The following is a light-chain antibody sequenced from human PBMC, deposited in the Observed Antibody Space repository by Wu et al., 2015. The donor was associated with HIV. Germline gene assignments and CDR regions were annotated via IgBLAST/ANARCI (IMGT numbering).Light chain of an antibody. CDR3: QQSYSSLRT. V-gene: IGKV1-39*01. Sequence: DIQMTQSPSSLSASVGDRVTITCRASQSISGYLNWYQQKPGKAPRLLIYAASSLQSGVPSRFSGTGSGTDFILTISSLQPEDFATYYCQQSYSSLRTFGPGTKWMSN. CDR2: AAS. J-gene: IGKJ3*01. CDR1: QSISGY.